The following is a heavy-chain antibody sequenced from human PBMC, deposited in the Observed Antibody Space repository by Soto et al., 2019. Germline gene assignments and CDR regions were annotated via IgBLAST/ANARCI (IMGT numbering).Heavy chain of an antibody. CDR1: GFTLANYA. V-gene: IGHV3-9*01. CDR3: AKVGSTFDYFDS. J-gene: IGHJ4*02. Sequence: PGGSLRLGCKTCGFTLANYAMHWVRQAPGKGLEWVSSIGWDTGNIHYADSVRGRFTISRDDDNNSLYLQMNGLRSEDTALYYCAKVGSTFDYFDSWGQGTLVTVSS. CDR2: IGWDTGNI. D-gene: IGHD1-7*01.